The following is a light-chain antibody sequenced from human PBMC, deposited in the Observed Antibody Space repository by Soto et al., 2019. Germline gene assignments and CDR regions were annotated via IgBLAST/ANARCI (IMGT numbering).Light chain of an antibody. CDR3: QQYNRYSMT. CDR2: DAS. J-gene: IGKJ1*01. CDR1: QNIRSR. Sequence: PSLLSASVGDRVTITCRASQNIRSRLAWFQQKPGKAPKLLIYDASSLESGVPSRFSGSGSGTAGTITISSLQPDDFETYYCQQYNRYSMTFGQGTKVDIK. V-gene: IGKV1-5*01.